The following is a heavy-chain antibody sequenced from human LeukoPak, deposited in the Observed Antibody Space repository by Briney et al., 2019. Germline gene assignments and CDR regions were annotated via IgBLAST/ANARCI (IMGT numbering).Heavy chain of an antibody. Sequence: KASETLSLTCTVSGGSISSSSYYWGWIRQPPGKGLEWIGSIYYSGSTYYNPSLKSRVTISVDTSKNQFSLKLSSVTAADTAVYYCARQSVPGYCSGGSCYSGAFDIWGQGTMVTVSS. D-gene: IGHD2-15*01. CDR3: ARQSVPGYCSGGSCYSGAFDI. CDR2: IYYSGST. J-gene: IGHJ3*02. CDR1: GGSISSSSYY. V-gene: IGHV4-39*01.